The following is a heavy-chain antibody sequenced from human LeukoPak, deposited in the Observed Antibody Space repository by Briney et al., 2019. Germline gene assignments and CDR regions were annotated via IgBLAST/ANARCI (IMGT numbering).Heavy chain of an antibody. Sequence: TSETLSLTCAVYGGSFSGYYWSWIRQPPGKGLEWIGEINHSGSTNYNPSLKSRVIISVDTSKIQFSLKLSSVTAADTAVYYCARLALQEVGATQTYYLDYWGQGTLVTVSS. CDR2: INHSGST. CDR3: ARLALQEVGATQTYYLDY. V-gene: IGHV4-34*01. D-gene: IGHD1-26*01. CDR1: GGSFSGYY. J-gene: IGHJ4*02.